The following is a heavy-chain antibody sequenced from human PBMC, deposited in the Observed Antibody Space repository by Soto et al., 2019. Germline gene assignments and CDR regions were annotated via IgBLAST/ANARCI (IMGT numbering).Heavy chain of an antibody. CDR2: ISWNSGSI. V-gene: IGHV3-9*01. J-gene: IGHJ6*02. D-gene: IGHD6-13*01. CDR1: GFTFDDYA. Sequence: GGSLRLSCAASGFTFDDYAMHWVRQAPGKGLEWVSGISWNSGSIGYADSVKGRFTISRDNAKNSLYLQMNSLRAEDTALYYCAKDIGGSSWYQPTRYYYYYGMDVWGQGTTVTVSS. CDR3: AKDIGGSSWYQPTRYYYYYGMDV.